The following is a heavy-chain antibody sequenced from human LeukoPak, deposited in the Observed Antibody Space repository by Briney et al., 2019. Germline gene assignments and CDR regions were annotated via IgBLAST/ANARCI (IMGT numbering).Heavy chain of an antibody. CDR2: INPNSGGT. CDR1: GYTFTSYD. D-gene: IGHD1-14*01. Sequence: ASVKVSCKASGYTFTSYDINWVRQAPGQGLEWMGWINPNSGGTNYAQKFQGRVTMTRDTSISTAYMELSRLRSDDTAVYYCARLQPSDGFDPWGQGTLVTVSS. V-gene: IGHV1-2*02. CDR3: ARLQPSDGFDP. J-gene: IGHJ5*02.